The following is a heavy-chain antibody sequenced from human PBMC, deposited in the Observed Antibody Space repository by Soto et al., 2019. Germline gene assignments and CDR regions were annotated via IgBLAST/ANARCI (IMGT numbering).Heavy chain of an antibody. V-gene: IGHV4-61*08. D-gene: IGHD3-10*01. J-gene: IGHJ3*01. CDR3: ARVWGGAFDF. CDR2: IYYSGST. Sequence: PSETLSPTCTVSGVSISSGDYYWSWIRQPPGKGLEWIGYIYYSGSTNYNPSLKSRVTISVDTSKNQFSLKLSSVTAADTAVYYCARVWGGAFDFWGQGTMVTVSS. CDR1: GVSISSGDYY.